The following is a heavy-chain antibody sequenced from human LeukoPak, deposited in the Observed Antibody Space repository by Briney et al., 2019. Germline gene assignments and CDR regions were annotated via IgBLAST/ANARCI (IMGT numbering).Heavy chain of an antibody. CDR2: ISGSGGST. V-gene: IGHV3-23*01. CDR3: AKNRYYGSGSYII. J-gene: IGHJ4*02. D-gene: IGHD3-10*01. CDR1: GFTFSSYA. Sequence: PGGSLRLSCAASGFTFSSYAMSWVRQALGNGLEWVSAISGSGGSTYYADSVKGRFTISRDNSKNTLYLQMNSLRAEDTAVYYCAKNRYYGSGSYIIWGQGTLVTVSS.